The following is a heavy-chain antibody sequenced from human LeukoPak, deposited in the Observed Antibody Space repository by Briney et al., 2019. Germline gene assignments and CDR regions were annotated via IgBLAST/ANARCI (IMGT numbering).Heavy chain of an antibody. D-gene: IGHD3-22*01. J-gene: IGHJ4*02. V-gene: IGHV4-59*01. CDR2: IYYSGST. CDR3: ASDRGGPYYYDSSGYQY. Sequence: SETLCLTCTVSGGSISNYYWSWIRQPPGKGLEWIGYIYYSGSTNYNPSLKSRVTISLDTSKNQFSLKLSSVTAADTAVYLCASDRGGPYYYDSSGYQYWGQGTLVTVSS. CDR1: GGSISNYY.